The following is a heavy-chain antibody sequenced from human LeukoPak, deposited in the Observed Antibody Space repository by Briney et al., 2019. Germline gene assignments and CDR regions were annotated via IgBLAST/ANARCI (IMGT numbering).Heavy chain of an antibody. D-gene: IGHD1-26*01. Sequence: PGGSLRLSCAASGFIFKTFGMHWVRQAPGKVLEWVAFIRNDGNNKHYADSVKGRFTISRDNTKNTLYLQMNSLRAEDTAVYYCAKDENSDPGAFDIWGQGTLVTVSS. J-gene: IGHJ3*02. CDR3: AKDENSDPGAFDI. CDR1: GFIFKTFG. CDR2: IRNDGNNK. V-gene: IGHV3-30*02.